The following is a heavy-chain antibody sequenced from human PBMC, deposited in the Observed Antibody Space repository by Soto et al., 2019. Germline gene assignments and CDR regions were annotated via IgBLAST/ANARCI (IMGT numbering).Heavy chain of an antibody. D-gene: IGHD2-15*01. V-gene: IGHV1-69*06. CDR2: LIPMSGTP. CDR3: ARGSADNGLGY. Sequence: QVRLVQSGPEVKKPGSSVKVSCKASGGTFSSYVISWVRQAPGQGLEYMGGLIPMSGTPHVARKFLDRLAITADNTKHTAYMGISSRRSEDTAIYVCARGSADNGLGYWGQGTLVTVSS. CDR1: GGTFSSYV. J-gene: IGHJ4*02.